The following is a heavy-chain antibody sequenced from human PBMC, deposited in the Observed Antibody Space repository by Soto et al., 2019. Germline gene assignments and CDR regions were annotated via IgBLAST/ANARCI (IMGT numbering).Heavy chain of an antibody. CDR1: GFTFSTYA. V-gene: IGHV3-23*01. Sequence: GGPPRLSCAASGFTFSTYAMSWVSQATGKGLEWVSAISGSGGSTYYADSVKGRFTISRDNSKNTLYLQMNSLRAEDTAVYYCAKVSLTHYGTDAFDIWGQGTMVTVSS. CDR3: AKVSLTHYGTDAFDI. CDR2: ISGSGGST. D-gene: IGHD4-17*01. J-gene: IGHJ3*02.